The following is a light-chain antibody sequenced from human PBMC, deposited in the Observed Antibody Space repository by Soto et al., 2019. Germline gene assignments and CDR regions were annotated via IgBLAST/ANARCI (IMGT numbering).Light chain of an antibody. J-gene: IGKJ3*01. Sequence: DIQMTQSPSSLSASVGDRVTITCRASQGISDSLAWYQQKPAKAPNLLIFAASTLQLGVPSRFSCSGSGTDFTLTICSLQPEYVATYYCQKYNSAPRTFGTGTKVEIK. CDR3: QKYNSAPRT. CDR2: AAS. CDR1: QGISDS. V-gene: IGKV1-27*01.